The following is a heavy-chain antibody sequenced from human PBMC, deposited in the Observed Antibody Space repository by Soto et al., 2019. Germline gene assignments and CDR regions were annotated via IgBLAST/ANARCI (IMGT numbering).Heavy chain of an antibody. D-gene: IGHD3-22*01. J-gene: IGHJ6*02. V-gene: IGHV4-34*01. CDR2: INHSGST. CDR3: ARGYDSSGYYYYYYGMDV. CDR1: GGSFSGYY. Sequence: SETLSLTCAVYGGSFSGYYWSWIRQPPGKGLEWIGEINHSGSTNYNPSLKSRVTISVDTSKNQFSLKLSSVTAADTAVYYCARGYDSSGYYYYYYGMDVWGQGTTVTVSS.